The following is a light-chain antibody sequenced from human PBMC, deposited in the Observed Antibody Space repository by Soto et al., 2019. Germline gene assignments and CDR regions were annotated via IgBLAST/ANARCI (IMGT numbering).Light chain of an antibody. Sequence: DIQMTQSPSTLSASIGDRVTMTCRASQSISSWLAWYQQKPVKAPKILIYKASSLQSGVPSRFSGSGSGTEFTLTISSLQPDDFATYYCQQYNDYSMYTFGQGTKVEIK. CDR1: QSISSW. J-gene: IGKJ2*01. V-gene: IGKV1-5*01. CDR2: KAS. CDR3: QQYNDYSMYT.